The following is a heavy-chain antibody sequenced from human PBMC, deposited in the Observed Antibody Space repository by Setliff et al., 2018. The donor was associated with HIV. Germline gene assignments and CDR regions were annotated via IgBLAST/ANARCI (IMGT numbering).Heavy chain of an antibody. CDR1: GGTFSYYT. CDR3: ARVNSDAFDVWGWYYYDSSGYYY. D-gene: IGHD3-22*01. J-gene: IGHJ4*02. V-gene: IGHV1-69*02. CDR2: IVPLLGVP. Sequence: ASVKVSCKASGGTFSYYTFTWVRQAPGQGLEWLGRIVPLLGVPDYAQKFQGRVTFTADRSTSTAYMELSSLRSEDTAVYYCARVNSDAFDVWGWYYYDSSGYYYWGQGTLVTVSS.